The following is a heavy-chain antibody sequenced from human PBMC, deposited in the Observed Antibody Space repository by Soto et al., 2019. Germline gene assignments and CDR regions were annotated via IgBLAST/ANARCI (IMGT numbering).Heavy chain of an antibody. CDR1: GGTFSSSA. CDR2: IIPFFGTA. V-gene: IGHV1-69*01. D-gene: IGHD3-22*01. J-gene: IGHJ6*02. CDR3: ARGPRDSSGLYSGPYSYTMDV. Sequence: QVQLVQSGAEVKKPGSSVKVSCKASGGTFSSSAVNWVRQAPGQGLEWMGGIIPFFGTANYAQKFQGRVTITADESTTTAYMELVSLRCDHTAVYYCARGPRDSSGLYSGPYSYTMDVWGQGTTVTVSS.